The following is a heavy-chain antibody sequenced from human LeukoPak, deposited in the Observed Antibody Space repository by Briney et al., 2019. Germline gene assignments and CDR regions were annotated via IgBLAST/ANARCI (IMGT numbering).Heavy chain of an antibody. CDR1: GGSISNYY. CDR2: IYYSGST. V-gene: IGHV4-59*01. J-gene: IGHJ4*02. D-gene: IGHD1-7*01. Sequence: SETLSLTCTVSGGSISNYYWSWIRQPPGKGLEWIGYIYYSGSTNYNPSLKSRVTILVDTSKNQFSLKLTSVTAADTAVYYCARGNGITGTTVIDYWGQGTLVTVSS. CDR3: ARGNGITGTTVIDY.